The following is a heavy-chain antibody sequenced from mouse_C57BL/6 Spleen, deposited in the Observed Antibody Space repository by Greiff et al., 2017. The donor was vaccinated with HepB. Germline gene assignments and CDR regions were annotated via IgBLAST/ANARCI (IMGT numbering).Heavy chain of an antibody. CDR3: ARHGGTLGYAMDY. Sequence: QVQLKESGPGLVAPSQSLSITCTVSGFSLTSCGVHWVRQPPGKGLEWLVVIWSDGSTTYNSALKSRLSISKDNSKSQVFLKMNSLQTDDTAMYYCARHGGTLGYAMDYWGQGTSVTVSS. CDR1: GFSLTSCG. CDR2: IWSDGST. J-gene: IGHJ4*01. V-gene: IGHV2-6-1*01. D-gene: IGHD1-1*02.